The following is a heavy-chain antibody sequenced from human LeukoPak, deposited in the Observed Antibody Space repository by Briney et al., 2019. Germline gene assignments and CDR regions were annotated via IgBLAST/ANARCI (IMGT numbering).Heavy chain of an antibody. J-gene: IGHJ5*02. CDR2: IYSSGST. Sequence: SETLSLTCTVSGGSISSYYWSWIRQPAGKGLEWVGRIYSSGSTYYNPSLKSRVTISVDTSKNQYSLKLSSVTARDTAVYFCAREEIPAPGRGWFDPWGQGTLVTVSS. CDR3: AREEIPAPGRGWFDP. V-gene: IGHV4-4*07. CDR1: GGSISSYY. D-gene: IGHD6-13*01.